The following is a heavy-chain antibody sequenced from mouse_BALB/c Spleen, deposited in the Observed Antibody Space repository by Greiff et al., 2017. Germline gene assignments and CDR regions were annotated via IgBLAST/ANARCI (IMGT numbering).Heavy chain of an antibody. V-gene: IGHV1-15*01. CDR2: IDPETGGT. J-gene: IGHJ2*01. CDR1: GYTFTDYE. CDR3: TGDGYSLFDY. Sequence: QVQLQQSGAELVRPGASVTLSCKASGYTFTDYEMHWVKQTPVHGLEWIGAIDPETGGTAYNQKFKGKATLTADKSSSTAYMELRSLTSEDSAVYYCTGDGYSLFDYWGQGTTLTVSS. D-gene: IGHD2-3*01.